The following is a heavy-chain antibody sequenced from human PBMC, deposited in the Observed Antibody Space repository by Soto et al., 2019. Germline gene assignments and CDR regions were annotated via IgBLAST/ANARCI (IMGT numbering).Heavy chain of an antibody. D-gene: IGHD6-6*01. Sequence: GGSLRLSCAASRFTFSSYAMSWVRQAPRTGLEWVSGISGNSGTTYYADSAKGRFTISRDNSKNTLFLQMNSLRAEDTAVYYCAKHSGGFGGSSSAYYYYMDVWGKGTTVTVSS. J-gene: IGHJ6*03. CDR3: AKHSGGFGGSSSAYYYYMDV. V-gene: IGHV3-23*01. CDR1: RFTFSSYA. CDR2: ISGNSGTT.